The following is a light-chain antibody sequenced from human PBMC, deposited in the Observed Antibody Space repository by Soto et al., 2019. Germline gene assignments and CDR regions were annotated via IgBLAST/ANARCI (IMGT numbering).Light chain of an antibody. Sequence: DIQMTQSPSTLSASVGDRVTITCRASQGISSYLAWYQQKPGKAPKLLIYAASTLQSGVPSRFSGSGSGTEFTLTISSLQPDDFATYYCQQYNRYSWTFGQGTKVDIK. CDR3: QQYNRYSWT. V-gene: IGKV1-5*01. CDR2: AAS. CDR1: QGISSY. J-gene: IGKJ1*01.